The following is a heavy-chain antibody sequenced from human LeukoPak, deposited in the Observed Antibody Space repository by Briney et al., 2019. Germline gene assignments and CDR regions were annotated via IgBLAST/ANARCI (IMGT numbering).Heavy chain of an antibody. Sequence: PGGSLRLSCAASGFTFSSYAMHWVRQPPGKGLEWIGEIYHSGSTNYNPSLKSRVTISVDKSKNQFSLKLSSVTAADTAVYYCARTAGYSSSGANYWGQGTLVTVSS. CDR2: IYHSGST. D-gene: IGHD6-13*01. V-gene: IGHV4-4*02. CDR1: GFTFSSYA. J-gene: IGHJ4*02. CDR3: ARTAGYSSSGANY.